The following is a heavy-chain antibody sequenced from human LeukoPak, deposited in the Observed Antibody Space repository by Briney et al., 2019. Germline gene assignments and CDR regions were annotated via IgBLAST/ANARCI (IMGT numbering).Heavy chain of an antibody. D-gene: IGHD6-13*01. CDR2: ISYDGSNK. J-gene: IGHJ4*02. Sequence: GGSLRLSCAASGFTFSSYGMHWVRQAPGKGLEWVAVISYDGSNKYYADSVKGRFTISRDNSKNTLYLQMNSLRAEDTAVYYCAKDLSFIAAGIPFDYWGQGTLVTVSS. V-gene: IGHV3-30*18. CDR3: AKDLSFIAAGIPFDY. CDR1: GFTFSSYG.